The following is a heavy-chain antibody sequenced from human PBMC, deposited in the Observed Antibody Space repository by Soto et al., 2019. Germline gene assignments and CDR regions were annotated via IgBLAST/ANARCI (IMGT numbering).Heavy chain of an antibody. CDR2: IYYSGST. CDR3: VRVSDNYYFDY. CDR1: GGSISSYY. V-gene: IGHV4-59*01. D-gene: IGHD1-1*01. J-gene: IGHJ4*02. Sequence: SATLSLTCTVSGGSISSYYWSWIRQPPGKGLEWIGYIYYSGSTNYNPSLKSRVTISVDTSKNQFSLKLSSVTAADTAVYYCVRVSDNYYFDYWGQGTLVTVSS.